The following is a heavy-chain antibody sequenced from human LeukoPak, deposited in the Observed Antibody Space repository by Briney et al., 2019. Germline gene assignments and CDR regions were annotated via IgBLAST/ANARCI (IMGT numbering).Heavy chain of an antibody. J-gene: IGHJ4*02. D-gene: IGHD4-17*01. CDR2: INHSGST. CDR3: ARGRYGATAPYFDY. Sequence: PSGTLSLTCAVYGGSFSGYYWSWNRQPPGKGLEWIGEINHSGSTNYNPSLKSRVTISVDTSKNQFSLKLSSVTAADTAVYYCARGRYGATAPYFDYWGQGTLVTVSS. V-gene: IGHV4-34*01. CDR1: GGSFSGYY.